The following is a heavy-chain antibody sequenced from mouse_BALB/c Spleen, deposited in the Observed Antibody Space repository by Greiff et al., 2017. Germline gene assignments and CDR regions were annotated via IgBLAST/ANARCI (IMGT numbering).Heavy chain of an antibody. V-gene: IGHV3-8*02. D-gene: IGHD2-14*01. Sequence: EVKLEESGPSLVKPSQTLSLTCSVTGDSITSGYWNWIRKFPGNKLEYMGYISYSGSTYYNPSLKSRISITRDTSKNQYYLQLNSVTTEDTATYYCARHRYEVAWFAYWGQGTLVTVSA. CDR3: ARHRYEVAWFAY. CDR2: ISYSGST. CDR1: GDSITSGY. J-gene: IGHJ3*01.